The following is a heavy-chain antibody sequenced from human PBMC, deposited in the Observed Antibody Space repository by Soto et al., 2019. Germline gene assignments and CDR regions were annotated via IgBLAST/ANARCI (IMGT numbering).Heavy chain of an antibody. V-gene: IGHV3-53*01. D-gene: IGHD1-1*01. CDR2: LYDIDGS. CDR1: GFTISGKKY. J-gene: IGHJ3*01. Sequence: DVQLVESGGGLIQPGESLRLSCAAFGFTISGKKYVAWVRQAPGKGLEWVSALYDIDGSFYADSVKGRFTTSSDSSKTTVYLQMNDLRPDDTAVCYCATWHEREHAYDVWGLGTTVTVSS. CDR3: ATWHEREHAYDV.